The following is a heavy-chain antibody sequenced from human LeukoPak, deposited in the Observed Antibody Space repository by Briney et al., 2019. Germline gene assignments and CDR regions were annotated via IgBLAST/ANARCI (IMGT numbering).Heavy chain of an antibody. D-gene: IGHD5-18*01. Sequence: GGSLRLSCAASGFTFSSYAMHWVRQAPGKGLEYVSAISSNGGSTYYANSVKGRFTISRDNSKNTLYLQMGSLRAEDMAVYYCARDLSGVTGYTYGRGIDYWGQGALVTVSS. CDR3: ARDLSGVTGYTYGRGIDY. J-gene: IGHJ4*02. CDR2: ISSNGGST. V-gene: IGHV3-64*01. CDR1: GFTFSSYA.